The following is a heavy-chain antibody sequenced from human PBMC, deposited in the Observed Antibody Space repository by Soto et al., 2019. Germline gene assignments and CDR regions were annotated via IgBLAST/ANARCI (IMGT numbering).Heavy chain of an antibody. CDR2: ISNDGTKK. J-gene: IGHJ4*02. V-gene: IGHV3-30*03. CDR1: GFAFTNYG. Sequence: PGGSLRLSCAASGFAFTNYGFHWVRQAPGEGLEWVAHISNDGTKKFYADSVKGRFTISRDNSETTVYLHLTSLRPDDTALFYCARDVAMPTGLGLGYWGQGTLVTVSS. CDR3: ARDVAMPTGLGLGY. D-gene: IGHD4-4*01.